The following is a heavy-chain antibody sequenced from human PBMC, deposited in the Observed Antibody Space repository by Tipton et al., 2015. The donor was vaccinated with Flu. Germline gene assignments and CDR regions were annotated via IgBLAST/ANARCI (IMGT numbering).Heavy chain of an antibody. D-gene: IGHD2-2*01. CDR3: AKNVGYCSSVSCYRPFDV. J-gene: IGHJ4*02. Sequence: SLRLSCAASGFNFSAFGMHWVRQAPGKGLEWVAVILRDGGTKYYADSVKGRFTISRDNSKNALYLQMGSLRAEDMAVYHCAKNVGYCSSVSCYRPFDVWGQGILVTVSS. CDR1: GFNFSAFG. V-gene: IGHV3-30*02. CDR2: ILRDGGTK.